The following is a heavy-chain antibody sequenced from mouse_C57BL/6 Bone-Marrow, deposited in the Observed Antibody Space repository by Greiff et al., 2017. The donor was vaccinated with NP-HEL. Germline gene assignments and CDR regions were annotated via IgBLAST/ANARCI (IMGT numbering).Heavy chain of an antibody. CDR3: ARRSPTSYGNAMDY. J-gene: IGHJ4*01. D-gene: IGHD1-1*01. Sequence: QVQLQQPGAALVKPGASVKLSCTASGYTFTSYWMHWVKQRPGQGLEWIGMIHPNSGSTNYNEKFKSKATLTVDKSSSTAYMQLSSLTSEDSAVYYCARRSPTSYGNAMDYWGQGTSVTVSS. CDR1: GYTFTSYW. CDR2: IHPNSGST. V-gene: IGHV1-64*01.